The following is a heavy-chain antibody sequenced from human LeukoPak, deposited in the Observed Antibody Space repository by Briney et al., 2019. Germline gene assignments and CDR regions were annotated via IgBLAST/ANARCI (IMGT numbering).Heavy chain of an antibody. D-gene: IGHD6-19*01. CDR1: GFTFSSYG. J-gene: IGHJ4*02. V-gene: IGHV3-23*01. CDR3: AGRSRGWLDY. CDR2: ISGSGGST. Sequence: PGGSLRLSCAASGFTFSSYGMNWVRQAPGKGLEWVSAISGSGGSTYYADSVKGRFTISRDNSKNTVYLQMNSLRAEDTAVYYCAGRSRGWLDYWGQGTLVTVSS.